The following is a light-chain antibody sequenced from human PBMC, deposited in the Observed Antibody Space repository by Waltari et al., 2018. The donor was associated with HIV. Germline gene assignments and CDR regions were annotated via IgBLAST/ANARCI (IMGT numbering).Light chain of an antibody. Sequence: QSVLTQPPSASGTPGQRVTLSCSGSNSNIGSNTVNWYQQLPGTAPKLLIYNNNQRPSGVPDRFSGSKSGTSASLAISGLQSEDETDYYCAAWDDSLNGYVFGTGTKVTVL. CDR3: AAWDDSLNGYV. CDR1: NSNIGSNT. J-gene: IGLJ1*01. CDR2: NNN. V-gene: IGLV1-44*01.